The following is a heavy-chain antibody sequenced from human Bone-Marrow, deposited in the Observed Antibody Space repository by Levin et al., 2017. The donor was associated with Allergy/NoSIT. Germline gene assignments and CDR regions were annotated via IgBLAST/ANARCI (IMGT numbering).Heavy chain of an antibody. J-gene: IGHJ3*01. V-gene: IGHV2-5*02. Sequence: SGPTLVKPTQTLTLTCSFSGFALNTSGVGVGWIRQPPGKALEWLALIHWDDDRRYSPSLKSRLTITKDTSENQVPLTMTNMDPVDTATYYRAHTDPILNGDYANDVFDLWGQGTTVTVAS. CDR2: IHWDDDR. D-gene: IGHD3-9*01. CDR3: AHTDPILNGDYANDVFDL. CDR1: GFALNTSGVG.